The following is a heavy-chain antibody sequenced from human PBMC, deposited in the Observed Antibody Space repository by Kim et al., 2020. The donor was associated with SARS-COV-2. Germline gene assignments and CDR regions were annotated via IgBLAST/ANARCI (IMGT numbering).Heavy chain of an antibody. Sequence: SETLSLTCTVSGGSISSYYWVWIRQPPGKRLEWIGYIYYSGSTNYNPSLKSRLTISVDTSKNQFSLKLSSVTAADTAVYYCARLRIAVASDIDYWGQGTLVTVSS. D-gene: IGHD6-19*01. CDR2: IYYSGST. V-gene: IGHV4-59*08. CDR3: ARLRIAVASDIDY. CDR1: GGSISSYY. J-gene: IGHJ4*02.